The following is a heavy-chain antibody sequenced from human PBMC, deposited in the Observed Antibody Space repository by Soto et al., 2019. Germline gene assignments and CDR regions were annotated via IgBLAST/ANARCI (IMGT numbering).Heavy chain of an antibody. CDR1: GFTFSSYA. CDR3: ATLPGY. Sequence: QVQLVESGGGVVQPGRSLRLSCAASGFTFSSYAMHWVRQAPGKGLEWVAVISYDGSNKYYADSVKGRFTISRDNSKNTQYLQMNSLRAEDTAVYYCATLPGYWGQGTLVTVSS. D-gene: IGHD2-15*01. J-gene: IGHJ4*02. V-gene: IGHV3-30-3*01. CDR2: ISYDGSNK.